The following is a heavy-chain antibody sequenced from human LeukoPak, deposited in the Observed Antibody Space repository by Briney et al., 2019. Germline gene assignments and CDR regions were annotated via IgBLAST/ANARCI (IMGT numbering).Heavy chain of an antibody. V-gene: IGHV1-2*02. CDR2: INPNSDFT. CDR1: GYTFTGYY. Sequence: GASVKVSCKASGYTFTGYYMHWVRQAPGQGLEWMGWINPNSDFTNFAQNFQGRVTMTSDTSISTAYMELSRLRSDDTAVYYCARAISGGGPITASDYWGQGTLFTVSS. CDR3: ARAISGGGPITASDY. J-gene: IGHJ4*02. D-gene: IGHD2-15*01.